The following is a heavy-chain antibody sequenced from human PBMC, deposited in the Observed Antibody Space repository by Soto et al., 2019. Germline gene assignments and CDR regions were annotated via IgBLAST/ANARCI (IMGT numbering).Heavy chain of an antibody. J-gene: IGHJ4*02. V-gene: IGHV4-59*01. Sequence: QVQLQESAPGLVKPSATLSLTCTVSGGSISSYYWSWIRQPPGKGLEWIGFIYHSESTNYNPSLQSRVTISVDTSKNQFSLRLTSVTAANTAVYYCARAVEMYASGWYSFEYWGQGTVVTVSS. CDR1: GGSISSYY. CDR2: IYHSEST. CDR3: ARAVEMYASGWYSFEY. D-gene: IGHD6-19*01.